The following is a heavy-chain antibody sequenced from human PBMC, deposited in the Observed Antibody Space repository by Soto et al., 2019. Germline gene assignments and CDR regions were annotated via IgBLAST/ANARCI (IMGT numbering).Heavy chain of an antibody. V-gene: IGHV1-3*01. J-gene: IGHJ4*02. D-gene: IGHD2-15*01. Sequence: ASVKVSCKASGYTFTSYAMHWVRQAPGQRLEWMGWINAGNGNTKYSQKFQGRVTITRGTSASTAYMELSSLRSEDTAVYYCARNVQYCSYGSCYSMYYFYYWGQRTLVPVSS. CDR3: ARNVQYCSYGSCYSMYYFYY. CDR2: INAGNGNT. CDR1: GYTFTSYA.